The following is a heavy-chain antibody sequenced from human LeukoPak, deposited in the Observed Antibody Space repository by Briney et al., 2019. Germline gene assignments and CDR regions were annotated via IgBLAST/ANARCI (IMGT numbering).Heavy chain of an antibody. CDR2: ISGSGSTK. Sequence: PGGSLRLSCTASGFASAFTFSTYEMNWVRQAPGKGLEWLSHISGSGSTKYHADSVKGRFIVSRDNTKNSLYLRMNSLRVEDTAIYYRARDESAYSYGFHWYFDLWGRGTLVTVSS. CDR3: ARDESAYSYGFHWYFDL. V-gene: IGHV3-48*03. D-gene: IGHD5-18*01. CDR1: GFASAFTFSTYE. J-gene: IGHJ2*01.